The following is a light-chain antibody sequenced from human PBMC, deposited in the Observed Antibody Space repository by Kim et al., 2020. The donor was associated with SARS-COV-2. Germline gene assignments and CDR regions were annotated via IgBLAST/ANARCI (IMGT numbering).Light chain of an antibody. CDR3: QQSHSAPIT. Sequence: DIQMTQSPSSLPASVGDRVTITCRASQSVSTYINWYQQISGKAPRLLIYGASTLHSGVPSRFSGSGSGTDFTLTISMVQPEDFATYYCQQSHSAPITFGQGTRLEIK. CDR1: QSVSTY. J-gene: IGKJ5*01. V-gene: IGKV1-39*01. CDR2: GAS.